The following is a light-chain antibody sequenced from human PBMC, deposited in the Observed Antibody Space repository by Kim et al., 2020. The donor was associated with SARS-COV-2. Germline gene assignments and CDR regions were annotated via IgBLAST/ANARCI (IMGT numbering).Light chain of an antibody. V-gene: IGLV1-47*02. CDR2: SNN. CDR3: AAWDDSLSGRV. J-gene: IGLJ3*02. CDR1: SSNIGSNY. Sequence: QSVLTHPPSASGTPGQRVTISCSGSSSNIGSNYVYWYQQLPGTAPKLLIYSNNQRPSGVPDRFSGSKSGTSASLAISGLRSEDEADYYCAAWDDSLSGRVFGGGTQLTVL.